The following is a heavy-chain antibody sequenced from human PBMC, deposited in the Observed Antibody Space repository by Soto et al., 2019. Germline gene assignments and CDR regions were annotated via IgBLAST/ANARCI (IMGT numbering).Heavy chain of an antibody. V-gene: IGHV1-69*01. CDR2: IIPIFGTA. Sequence: QVQLVQSGAEVKKPGSSVKVSCKASGGTFSSYAISWVRQAPGQGLESMGGIIPIFGTANYAQKFQGRVTITADESTSTAYMELSSLRSEDTAVYYCARETPNPRGADPYYYYGMDVWGQGTTVTVSS. CDR3: ARETPNPRGADPYYYYGMDV. CDR1: GGTFSSYA. D-gene: IGHD3-10*01. J-gene: IGHJ6*02.